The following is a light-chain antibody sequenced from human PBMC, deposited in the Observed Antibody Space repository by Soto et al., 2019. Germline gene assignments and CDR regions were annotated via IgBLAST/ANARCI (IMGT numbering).Light chain of an antibody. Sequence: EIVVTQSPATLSVSPGERVTLSCRASQSVSSSLAWYQQRPDQAPRLLIYDTSTRAAGIAARFSGSVSGTEFTLTISSLQSEDSAVYYCQQYVHWPPGAFGQGTTVEIK. CDR3: QQYVHWPPGA. V-gene: IGKV3-15*01. J-gene: IGKJ1*01. CDR1: QSVSSS. CDR2: DTS.